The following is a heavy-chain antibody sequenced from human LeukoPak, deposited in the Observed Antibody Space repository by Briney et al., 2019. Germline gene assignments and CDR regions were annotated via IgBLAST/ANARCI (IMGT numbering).Heavy chain of an antibody. CDR3: ARDYAYYGSGSYEQWFDP. D-gene: IGHD3-10*01. V-gene: IGHV3-48*03. CDR1: GFTFNTYA. CDR2: ISSSGSTI. J-gene: IGHJ5*02. Sequence: GGSLRLSCAASGFTFNTYAMNWVRQAPGKGLEWVSYISSSGSTIYYADSVKGRFTISRDNAKNSLYLQMNSLRAEDTAVYYCARDYAYYGSGSYEQWFDPWGQGTLVTVSS.